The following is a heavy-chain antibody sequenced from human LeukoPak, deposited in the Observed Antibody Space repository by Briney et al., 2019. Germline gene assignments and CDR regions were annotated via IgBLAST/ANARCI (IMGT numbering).Heavy chain of an antibody. CDR3: AKARGNCSGGSCKYFFDY. CDR1: GFTFSSYA. D-gene: IGHD2-15*01. CDR2: ISGSGGST. V-gene: IGHV3-23*01. Sequence: GGSLRLSCAASGFTFSSYAMSWVRQAPGKGLEWVSAISGSGGSTYYADSVKGRFTISRDNSKNTLYLQMNSLRAEDTAVYYCAKARGNCSGGSCKYFFDYWGQGTLVTVSS. J-gene: IGHJ4*02.